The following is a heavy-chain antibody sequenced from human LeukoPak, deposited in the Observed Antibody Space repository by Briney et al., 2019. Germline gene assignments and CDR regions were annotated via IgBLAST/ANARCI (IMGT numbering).Heavy chain of an antibody. J-gene: IGHJ4*02. CDR1: GFTFSNYG. D-gene: IGHD6-13*01. CDR3: ARYSSSWYPHIDY. CDR2: INWNGGST. Sequence: GRSLRLSCAASGFTFSNYGMHWVRQAPGKGLEWVSGINWNGGSTGYADSVKGRFTISRDNAKNSLYLQMNSLRAEDTAVYYCARYSSSWYPHIDYWGQGTLVTVSS. V-gene: IGHV3-20*04.